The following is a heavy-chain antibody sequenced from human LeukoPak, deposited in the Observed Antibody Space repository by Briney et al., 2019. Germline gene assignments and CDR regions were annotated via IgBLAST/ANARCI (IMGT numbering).Heavy chain of an antibody. CDR2: IYYSGST. D-gene: IGHD6-13*01. V-gene: IGHV4-59*01. CDR3: ARQNSWEAFDP. J-gene: IGHJ5*02. Sequence: SETLSLTCTVSGGSISSYYWNWIRQPPGKGLEWIGYIYYSGSTNYNPSLKSRVTISVDTSKNQSSLKLSSVTAADSAVYYCARQNSWEAFDPWGQGTLVTVSS. CDR1: GGSISSYY.